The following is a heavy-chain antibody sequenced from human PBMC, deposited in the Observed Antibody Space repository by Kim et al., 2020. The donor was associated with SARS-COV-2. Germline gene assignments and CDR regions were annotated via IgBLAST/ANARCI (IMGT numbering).Heavy chain of an antibody. CDR1: GFTFSSYS. CDR2: ISSSSSYI. CDR3: AREQDGVTTRNYGMDV. Sequence: GGSLRLSCAASGFTFSSYSMNWVRQAPGKGLEWVSSISSSSSYIYYADSVKGRFTISRDNAKNSLYLQMNSLRAEDTAVYYCAREQDGVTTRNYGMDVWGQGTTVTVSS. J-gene: IGHJ6*02. V-gene: IGHV3-21*01. D-gene: IGHD5-12*01.